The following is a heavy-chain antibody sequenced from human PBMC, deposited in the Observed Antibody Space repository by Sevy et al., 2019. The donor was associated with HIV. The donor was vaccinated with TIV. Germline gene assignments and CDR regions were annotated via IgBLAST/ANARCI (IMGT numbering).Heavy chain of an antibody. Sequence: ASVKVSCKASGYTFTSYYMHWVRQAPGQGLEWMGIINPSGGSTSYAQKFQGRVTMTRDTSTSTVYMELRSLRSEDTAVYYCAREWRRSRSGWSFDYWGQGNLVTVSS. D-gene: IGHD6-19*01. CDR2: INPSGGST. J-gene: IGHJ4*02. CDR1: GYTFTSYY. V-gene: IGHV1-46*01. CDR3: AREWRRSRSGWSFDY.